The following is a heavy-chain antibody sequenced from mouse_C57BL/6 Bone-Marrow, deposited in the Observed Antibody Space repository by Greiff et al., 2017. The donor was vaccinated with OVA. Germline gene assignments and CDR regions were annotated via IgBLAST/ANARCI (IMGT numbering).Heavy chain of an antibody. CDR1: GYTFTSYW. CDR2: IDPSDSDT. J-gene: IGHJ1*03. CDR3: ARRSGYVDV. V-gene: IGHV1-52*01. Sequence: VQLQQPGAELVRPGSSVKLSCKASGYTFTSYWMHWVKQRPIQGLEWIGNIDPSDSDTHYNQKFKDKATLTVDQSSSTAYMQLSSLTSEDSAVYYCARRSGYVDVWGTGTTVTVSA.